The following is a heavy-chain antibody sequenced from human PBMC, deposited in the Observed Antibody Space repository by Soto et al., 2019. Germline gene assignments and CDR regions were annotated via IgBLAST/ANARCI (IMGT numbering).Heavy chain of an antibody. Sequence: LGESLKISCKGSGYSFTSYWIGWVRQMPGKGLDWMGIIYPGDSDTRYSPSFQGQVTISADKSISTAYLQWSSLKASDTAMYYCARVGVLVPAAPYYYYGMDVWGQGTTVTVSS. D-gene: IGHD2-2*01. CDR3: ARVGVLVPAAPYYYYGMDV. V-gene: IGHV5-51*01. CDR2: IYPGDSDT. CDR1: GYSFTSYW. J-gene: IGHJ6*02.